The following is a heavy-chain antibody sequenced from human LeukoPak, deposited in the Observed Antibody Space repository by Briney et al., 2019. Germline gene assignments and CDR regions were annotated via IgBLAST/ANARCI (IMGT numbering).Heavy chain of an antibody. CDR1: GGSISSYY. CDR3: CIAVAGTMGPNYYYMDV. D-gene: IGHD6-19*01. V-gene: IGHV4-59*04. J-gene: IGHJ6*03. CDR2: IYYSGST. Sequence: SETLSLTCTVSGGSISSYYWSWIRQPPGKGLEWIGSIYYSGSTYYNPSLKSRVTISVDTSRNQFSLKLSSVTAADTAVYYCCIAVAGTMGPNYYYMDVWGKGTTVTVSS.